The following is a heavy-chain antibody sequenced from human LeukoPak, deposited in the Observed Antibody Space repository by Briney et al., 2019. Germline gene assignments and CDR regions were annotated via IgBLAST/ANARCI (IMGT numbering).Heavy chain of an antibody. CDR1: GFTFSSHA. CDR2: ISGGGDTT. V-gene: IGHV3-23*01. D-gene: IGHD5-18*01. Sequence: GGSLRLSCVASGFTFSSHAMSWVRQAPGKGLEWVSAISGGGDTTYYADSVKGRFTISRDNSKTTLYLQLNSTTAEATAVYYCATWAWIQLWLRPFDYWGQGTLVSVSS. CDR3: ATWAWIQLWLRPFDY. J-gene: IGHJ4*02.